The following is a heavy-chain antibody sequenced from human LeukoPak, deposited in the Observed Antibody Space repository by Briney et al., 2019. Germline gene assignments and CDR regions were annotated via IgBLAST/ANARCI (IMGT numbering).Heavy chain of an antibody. CDR1: GGSISSSSYY. CDR2: IYYSGST. D-gene: IGHD1-26*01. J-gene: IGHJ4*02. V-gene: IGHV4-39*01. CDR3: ARHALGSFDY. Sequence: SETLSLTCTVSGGSISSSSYYWGWIRQPPGKGLEWIGSIYYSGSTYYNPSLKSRVTISVDTAKNQFSLKLSSVTAADTAVYYCARHALGSFDYWGQGTLVTVSS.